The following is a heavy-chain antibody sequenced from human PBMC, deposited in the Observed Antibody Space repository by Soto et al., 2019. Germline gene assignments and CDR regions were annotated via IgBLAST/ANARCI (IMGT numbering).Heavy chain of an antibody. V-gene: IGHV1-18*01. J-gene: IGHJ4*02. CDR2: ISAYNGNT. Sequence: EASVKVSCKASGYTFTSYGISWVRQAPGQGLEWMGWISAYNGNTNYAQKLQGRVTMTTDTSTSTAYMELRSLRSDDTAVYYCARVGDIVVVPAGATSYYFDYWGQGTLVTVSS. D-gene: IGHD2-2*01. CDR3: ARVGDIVVVPAGATSYYFDY. CDR1: GYTFTSYG.